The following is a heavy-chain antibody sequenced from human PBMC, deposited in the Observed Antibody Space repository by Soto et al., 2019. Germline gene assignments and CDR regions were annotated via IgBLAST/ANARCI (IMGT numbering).Heavy chain of an antibody. J-gene: IGHJ4*02. V-gene: IGHV4-4*02. CDR1: GGSISSSNW. D-gene: IGHD6-13*01. CDR2: IYHSGST. Sequence: ETLSLTCAVSGGSISSSNWWSWVRQPPGKGLEWIGEIYHSGSTNYNPSLKSRVTISVDKSKNQFSLKLSSVIAADTAVYYCARVSAAGTYFDYWGQGTLVTVSS. CDR3: ARVSAAGTYFDY.